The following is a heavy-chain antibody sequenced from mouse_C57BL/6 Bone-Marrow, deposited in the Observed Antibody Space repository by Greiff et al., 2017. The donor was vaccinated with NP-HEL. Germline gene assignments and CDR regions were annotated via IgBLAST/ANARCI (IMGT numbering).Heavy chain of an antibody. J-gene: IGHJ1*03. CDR1: GFTFSDFY. V-gene: IGHV7-1*01. D-gene: IGHD1-1*01. Sequence: EVKVVESGGGLVQSGRSLRLSCATSGFTFSDFYMEWVRQAPGKGLEWIAASRNKANDYTTEYSASVKGRFIVSRDTSQSILYLQMNALRAEDTAIYYCARDAEDYYGSSYWYFDVWGTGTTVTVSS. CDR3: ARDAEDYYGSSYWYFDV. CDR2: SRNKANDYTT.